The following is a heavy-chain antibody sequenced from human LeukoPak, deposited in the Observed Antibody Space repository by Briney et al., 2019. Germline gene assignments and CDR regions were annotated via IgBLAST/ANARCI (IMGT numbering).Heavy chain of an antibody. D-gene: IGHD6-19*01. J-gene: IGHJ4*02. CDR3: AKDKSIAVAGTSDYFDN. Sequence: GGSLRLSCAASGFTFNKYGMHWVRQAPGKGLEWVAVISKDGSDTSCADSVKGRFTISRDNSKNTLFMQMNSLRPEDTAVYYCAKDKSIAVAGTSDYFDNWGQGTLVTVSS. V-gene: IGHV3-30*18. CDR1: GFTFNKYG. CDR2: ISKDGSDT.